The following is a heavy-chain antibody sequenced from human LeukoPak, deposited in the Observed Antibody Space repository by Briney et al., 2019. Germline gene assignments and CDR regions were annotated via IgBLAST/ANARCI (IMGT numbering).Heavy chain of an antibody. V-gene: IGHV3-30*02. Sequence: TGGSLRLSCAASGFTFSSYGMHWVRQAPGKGLEWVAFIRYDGSNKYYADSVKGRFTISRDNSKNTLYLQTNSLRAEDTAVYYCAKDPHDYGDYPPANWFDPWGQGTLVTVSS. CDR1: GFTFSSYG. CDR3: AKDPHDYGDYPPANWFDP. J-gene: IGHJ5*02. CDR2: IRYDGSNK. D-gene: IGHD4-17*01.